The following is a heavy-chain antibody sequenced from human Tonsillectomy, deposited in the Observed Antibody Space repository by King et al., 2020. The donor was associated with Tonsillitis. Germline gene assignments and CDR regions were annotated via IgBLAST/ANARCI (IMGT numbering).Heavy chain of an antibody. V-gene: IGHV3-30*01. CDR1: GFTFSYYA. D-gene: IGHD4-11*01. CDR2: ISYDGSNK. Sequence: VQLVESGGGVVQPGRSLRISCAASGFTFSYYAMHWVRQAPGKGLEWVAGISYDGSNKYYADSVKGRFTISRDNTKNTLYLQMNGLRAEGTAVYFCARGLDYSNYYDYWGQGTLVTVSS. CDR3: ARGLDYSNYYDY. J-gene: IGHJ4*02.